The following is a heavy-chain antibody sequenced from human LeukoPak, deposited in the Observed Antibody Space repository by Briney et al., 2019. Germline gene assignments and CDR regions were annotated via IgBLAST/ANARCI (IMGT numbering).Heavy chain of an antibody. CDR1: GYIFTSYW. Sequence: PGGALEISWKGSGYIFTSYWIGWVRQVPGKGVEGRGIIYPGASDTRYSPSFQGQVTISAAKSISTAYLQWRSLKASDTAMYYCARLELLDPRDWGQGTLVTVSS. CDR3: ARLELLDPRD. CDR2: IYPGASDT. J-gene: IGHJ4*02. V-gene: IGHV5-51*01. D-gene: IGHD1-26*01.